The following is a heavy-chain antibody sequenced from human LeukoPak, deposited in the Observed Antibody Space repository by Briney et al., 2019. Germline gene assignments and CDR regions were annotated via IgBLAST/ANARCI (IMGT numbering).Heavy chain of an antibody. D-gene: IGHD1-1*01. CDR2: IYYRGST. CDR3: ARDKGLGT. V-gene: IGHV4-59*01. Sequence: SETLSLTCTVSGGSISSYYWSWIRQPPGKGLEWSGYIYYRGSTNYNPSLKSRVTISVDTSKNQFCLKLSSVTAADTAVYYCARDKGLGTWGQGTLVTVSS. CDR1: GGSISSYY. J-gene: IGHJ4*02.